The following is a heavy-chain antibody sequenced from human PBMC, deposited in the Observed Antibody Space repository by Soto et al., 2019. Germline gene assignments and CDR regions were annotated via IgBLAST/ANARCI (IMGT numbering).Heavy chain of an antibody. CDR3: ASLKVSSAWEF. V-gene: IGHV3-7*03. CDR1: GFNFNNYR. Sequence: EVQLVESGGGLVQPGGSLRLSCAVSGFNFNNYRMSWVRQAPGKGLEWVATIKEDGSERYYVPSVRGRFTISRDNAKNSLSIQMNILRADHTAVYSCASLKVSSAWEFWGQGTLVTVSS. J-gene: IGHJ4*02. CDR2: IKEDGSER. D-gene: IGHD6-19*01.